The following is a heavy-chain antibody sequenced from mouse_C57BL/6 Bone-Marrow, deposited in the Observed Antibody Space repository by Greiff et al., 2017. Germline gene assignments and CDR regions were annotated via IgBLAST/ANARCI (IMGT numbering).Heavy chain of an antibody. CDR2: IDPSDSYT. D-gene: IGHD1-1*01. J-gene: IGHJ2*01. CDR3: ARAFSTVVAVDY. CDR1: GYTFTSYW. V-gene: IGHV1-59*01. Sequence: VQLQQPGAELVRPGTSVKLSCKASGYTFTSYWMHWVKQRPGQGLEWIGVIDPSDSYTNYNQKFKGKATLTVDTSSSTAYMQLSSLTSEDSAVYYCARAFSTVVAVDYWGQGTTLTVSS.